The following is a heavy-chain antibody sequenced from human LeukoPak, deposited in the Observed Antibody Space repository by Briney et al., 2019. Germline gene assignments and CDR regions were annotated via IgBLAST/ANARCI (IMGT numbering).Heavy chain of an antibody. CDR1: GGSISSSSYY. CDR3: ARGGPATNFDY. CDR2: INHSGST. Sequence: PSETLSLTCTVSGGSISSSSYYWGWIRQPPGKGLEWIGEINHSGSTNYNPSLKSRVTISVDTSKNQFSLKLSSVTAADTAVYFCARGGPATNFDYWGQGTLVTVSS. V-gene: IGHV4-39*07. J-gene: IGHJ4*02. D-gene: IGHD1-14*01.